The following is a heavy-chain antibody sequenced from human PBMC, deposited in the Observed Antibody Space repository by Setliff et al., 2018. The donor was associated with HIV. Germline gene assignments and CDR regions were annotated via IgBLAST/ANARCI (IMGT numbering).Heavy chain of an antibody. CDR2: LNPSEGTT. CDR3: VRGYRSAWNSWFDA. V-gene: IGHV1-46*01. D-gene: IGHD6-19*01. J-gene: IGHJ5*02. CDR1: GYTFTTYY. Sequence: GASVKVSCKASGYTFTTYYIHWVRQAPGHGLEWMGILNPSEGTTSFAQKFQGRVTMTRDTSTSTVYMDLSSLRADDTAVYYCVRGYRSAWNSWFDAWGQGTRVTVSS.